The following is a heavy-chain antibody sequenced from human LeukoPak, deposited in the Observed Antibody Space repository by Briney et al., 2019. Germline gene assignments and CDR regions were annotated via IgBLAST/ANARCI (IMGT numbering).Heavy chain of an antibody. D-gene: IGHD6-13*01. CDR1: GGSITDYY. CDR3: ARSTFSSNWNL. CDR2: MYYSGSA. V-gene: IGHV4-59*08. J-gene: IGHJ4*02. Sequence: SETLSLTCTVSGGSITDYYWSWIRHSSGKGLEWIGYMYYSGSAYYSPTLKTRVTISVDTSKNQFSLKLTSVTAADTAVYYCARSTFSSNWNLWGQGTLVTVSS.